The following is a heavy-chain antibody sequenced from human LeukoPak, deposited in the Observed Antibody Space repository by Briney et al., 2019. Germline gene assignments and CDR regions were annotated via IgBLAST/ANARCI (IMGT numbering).Heavy chain of an antibody. CDR3: ARAIGSQQPYFDY. Sequence: GGSLRLSCAASGFTFSSYWMSWVRQAPGKGLEWVANIKQDGSEKYYVDSVKGRLTISRDNAKNSLYLQMNSLRAEDTAVYYCARAIGSQQPYFDYWGQGTLVTVSS. CDR2: IKQDGSEK. J-gene: IGHJ4*02. D-gene: IGHD6-13*01. CDR1: GFTFSSYW. V-gene: IGHV3-7*01.